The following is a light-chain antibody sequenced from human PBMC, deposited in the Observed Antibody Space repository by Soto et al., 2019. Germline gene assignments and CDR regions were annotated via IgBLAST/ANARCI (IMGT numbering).Light chain of an antibody. CDR1: QSISMY. Sequence: DIQMTQSPSSLSASVGDRVTITCRASQSISMYLNWYQQKPGKAPKLLIYAASSLQSGVPSRFSGSGSGTDFTLTITSLQPEDFATYYCQESYSTLPTFGGGTKVDFK. J-gene: IGKJ4*01. V-gene: IGKV1-39*01. CDR3: QESYSTLPT. CDR2: AAS.